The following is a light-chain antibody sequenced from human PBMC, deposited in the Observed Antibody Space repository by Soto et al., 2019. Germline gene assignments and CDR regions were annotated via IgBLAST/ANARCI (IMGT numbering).Light chain of an antibody. CDR2: EDN. Sequence: NFMLTQPHSVSESPGKTVTISCTRSSGSIASNYVQWHQQRPGSAPTTVISEDNQRPSGVPDRFSASTSGTSASLAITGLQAEDEGDYYCQSYDSTLSARYVFGTGTKLTVL. V-gene: IGLV6-57*04. J-gene: IGLJ1*01. CDR3: QSYDSTLSARYV. CDR1: SGSIASNY.